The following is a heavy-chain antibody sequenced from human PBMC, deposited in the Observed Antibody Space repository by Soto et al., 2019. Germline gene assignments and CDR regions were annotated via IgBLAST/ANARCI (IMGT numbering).Heavy chain of an antibody. D-gene: IGHD2-2*01. V-gene: IGHV3-23*01. CDR1: GFTFINYA. Sequence: EVQLLESGGDSVQPGGSVRLSCAGSGFTFINYAMNWVRQAPGKGLEWVSTISGGGDATFFADSVRGRFTFSRDNSKKTVSLRMNSLGVDYTAVYYCARKVVVSTSRPDSWYFDLWGRGTLVTVSS. CDR3: ARKVVVSTSRPDSWYFDL. J-gene: IGHJ2*01. CDR2: ISGGGDAT.